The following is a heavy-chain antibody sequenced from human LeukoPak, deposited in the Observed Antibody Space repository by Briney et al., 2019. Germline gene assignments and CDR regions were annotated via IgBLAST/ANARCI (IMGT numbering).Heavy chain of an antibody. D-gene: IGHD2-21*01. CDR2: IIPILGIA. CDR3: ARGIPNTDYYYYGMDV. Sequence: SVKVSCKASGYTFTGYYMHWVRQAPGQGLEWMGRIIPILGIANYAQKFQGRVTITADKSTSTAYMELSSLRSEDTAVYYCARGIPNTDYYYYGMDVWGQGTTVTVSS. J-gene: IGHJ6*02. V-gene: IGHV1-69*04. CDR1: GYTFTGYY.